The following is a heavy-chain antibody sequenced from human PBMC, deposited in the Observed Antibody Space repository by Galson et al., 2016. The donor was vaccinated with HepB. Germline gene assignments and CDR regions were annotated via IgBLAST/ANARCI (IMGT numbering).Heavy chain of an antibody. Sequence: SLRLSCAASGFVFSNFGLSWVRQAPGKGLEWVASISTRRTTYYSDSVQGRFTISRDNADNSLSLRMNSLSGDETALYYCAKDGSYSGNLHGYFDYWGQGTLVTVSS. CDR1: GFVFSNFG. V-gene: IGHV3-23*01. J-gene: IGHJ4*02. CDR2: ISTRRTT. CDR3: AKDGSYSGNLHGYFDY. D-gene: IGHD1-26*01.